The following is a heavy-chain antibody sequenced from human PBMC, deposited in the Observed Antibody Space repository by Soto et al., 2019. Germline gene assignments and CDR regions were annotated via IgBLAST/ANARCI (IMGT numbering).Heavy chain of an antibody. CDR1: GYTFTSYY. J-gene: IGHJ4*02. CDR2: INPSGGST. CDR3: ARVRNDDNPFDY. D-gene: IGHD1-1*01. V-gene: IGHV1-46*03. Sequence: ASVKVSCKASGYTFTSYYMHWVRQAPGQGLEWMGIINPSGGSTSYAQKFQGRVTMTRDTSTSTVYMELSSLRSEDTAVYYCARVRNDDNPFDYWGQGTLVTLSS.